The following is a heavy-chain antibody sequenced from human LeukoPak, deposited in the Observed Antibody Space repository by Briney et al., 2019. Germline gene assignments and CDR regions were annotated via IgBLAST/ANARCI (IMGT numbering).Heavy chain of an antibody. CDR1: GDSVSSNSAA. V-gene: IGHV6-1*01. Sequence: SQTLSLTCAISGDSVSSNSAAWNWIRQSPSRGLEWLGRTYYRSKWYNDYAVSVKSRITINPDKSKNQFSLQLNSVTPEDTAVYYSARDFRYCSGGSCYTLFDYWGQGTLVTVSS. D-gene: IGHD2-15*01. J-gene: IGHJ4*02. CDR3: ARDFRYCSGGSCYTLFDY. CDR2: TYYRSKWYN.